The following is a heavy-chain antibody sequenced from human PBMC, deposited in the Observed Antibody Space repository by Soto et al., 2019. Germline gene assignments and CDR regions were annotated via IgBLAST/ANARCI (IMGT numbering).Heavy chain of an antibody. Sequence: GGSLRLSCAASVFTFSSYAMSWVRQAPGKGLEWVSAISGSGGSTYYADSVKGRFTISRDNSKNTLYLQMNSLRAEDTAVYYCAKVGHYGSGSYFQHWGQGTLVTVSS. CDR1: VFTFSSYA. CDR2: ISGSGGST. CDR3: AKVGHYGSGSYFQH. V-gene: IGHV3-23*01. D-gene: IGHD3-10*01. J-gene: IGHJ1*01.